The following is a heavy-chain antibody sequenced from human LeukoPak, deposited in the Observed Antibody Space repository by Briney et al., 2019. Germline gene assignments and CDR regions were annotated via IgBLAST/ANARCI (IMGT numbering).Heavy chain of an antibody. V-gene: IGHV3-7*01. Sequence: GGSLRLSCAASGFTFSSYRMSWVRQAPGEGLEWVSNIKQDGSEKYYVDSVKGRFTNSRDNAKNQLYLQMNSLRAEDTDVYYCARDREREFDPWGQGTLVTVSS. D-gene: IGHD5-24*01. J-gene: IGHJ5*02. CDR3: ARDREREFDP. CDR1: GFTFSSYR. CDR2: IKQDGSEK.